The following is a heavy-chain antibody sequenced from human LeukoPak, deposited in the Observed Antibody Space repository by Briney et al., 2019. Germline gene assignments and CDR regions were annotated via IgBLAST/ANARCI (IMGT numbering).Heavy chain of an antibody. V-gene: IGHV3-7*01. Sequence: GGSLRLSCAASTFTFSTYCMTWVRQAPGKGPEFVANINQDGSVKNYVDSVKGRFTISRDNAKNSLYLQMNSLRADDTAVYYCARDPESSSFDYWGQGTVVSVSS. D-gene: IGHD6-13*01. J-gene: IGHJ4*02. CDR1: TFTFSTYC. CDR3: ARDPESSSFDY. CDR2: INQDGSVK.